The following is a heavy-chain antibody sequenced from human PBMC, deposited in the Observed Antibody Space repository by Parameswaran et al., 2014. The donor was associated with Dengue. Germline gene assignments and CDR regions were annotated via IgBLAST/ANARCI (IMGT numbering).Heavy chain of an antibody. J-gene: IGHJ6*02. Sequence: QAGGSLRLSCAASGFTFSSYDMHWVRQATGKGLEWVSAIGTAGDTYYPGSVKGRFTISRENAKNSLYLQMNSLRAGDTAVYYCARALPYCSSTSCYPRGGMDVWGQGTTVTVSS. V-gene: IGHV3-13*04. CDR3: ARALPYCSSTSCYPRGGMDV. CDR1: GFTFSSYD. CDR2: IGTAGDT. D-gene: IGHD2-2*01.